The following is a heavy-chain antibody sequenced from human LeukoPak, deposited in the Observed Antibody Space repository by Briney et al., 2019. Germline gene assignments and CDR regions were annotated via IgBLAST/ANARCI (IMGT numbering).Heavy chain of an antibody. V-gene: IGHV3-49*04. Sequence: GGSLRLSCAASGFTFSNAWMSWVRQAPGKGLEWVGFIRSKAYGGTTEYAASVKGRFTISRDDSKSIAYLQMNSLKTEDTAVYYCTREVVVAAPLDYWGQGTLVTVSS. CDR1: GFTFSNAW. CDR2: IRSKAYGGTT. J-gene: IGHJ4*02. D-gene: IGHD2-15*01. CDR3: TREVVVAAPLDY.